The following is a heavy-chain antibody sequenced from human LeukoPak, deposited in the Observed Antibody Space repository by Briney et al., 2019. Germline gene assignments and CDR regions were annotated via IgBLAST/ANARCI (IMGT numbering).Heavy chain of an antibody. V-gene: IGHV3-48*01. CDR1: GFTFSSYS. Sequence: GGSLRLSCAASGFTFSSYSMNWVRQAPGKGLEWVSYISSSSSTIYYADSVKGRFTISRDNAKNSLYLQMNSLRAEDTAAYYCARVEAVAGPDYWGQGTLVTVSS. J-gene: IGHJ4*02. D-gene: IGHD6-19*01. CDR3: ARVEAVAGPDY. CDR2: ISSSSSTI.